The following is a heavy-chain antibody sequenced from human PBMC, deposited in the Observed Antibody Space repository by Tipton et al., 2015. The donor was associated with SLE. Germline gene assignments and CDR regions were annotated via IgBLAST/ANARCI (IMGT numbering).Heavy chain of an antibody. Sequence: SLRLSCAASGFSFSNYGMHWVRQAPGKGLEWVAVIWYDGRNKYYADSVKGRFTISRDNSKNTLYLQMNSLRAEDTAVYYCAKEGIYGVVGLGGGMDVWGQGTTVTVSS. CDR1: GFSFSNYG. CDR2: IWYDGRNK. CDR3: AKEGIYGVVGLGGGMDV. D-gene: IGHD1-26*01. J-gene: IGHJ6*02. V-gene: IGHV3-30*18.